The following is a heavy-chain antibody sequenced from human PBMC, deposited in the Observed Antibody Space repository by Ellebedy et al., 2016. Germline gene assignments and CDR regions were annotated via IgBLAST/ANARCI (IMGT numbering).Heavy chain of an antibody. CDR3: AQAADPYGSGTFDS. D-gene: IGHD3-10*01. V-gene: IGHV2-70*01. CDR1: GFSLRTRGMC. CDR2: IDWGDDK. Sequence: SGPTLVXPTQTLTLTCTFSGFSLRTRGMCVSWIRQPPGKALEWLALIDWGDDKYYSRSLESRLTISRDTSKNQVVLTMTDMDPVDTATYYCAQAADPYGSGTFDSWGQGILVTVSS. J-gene: IGHJ4*02.